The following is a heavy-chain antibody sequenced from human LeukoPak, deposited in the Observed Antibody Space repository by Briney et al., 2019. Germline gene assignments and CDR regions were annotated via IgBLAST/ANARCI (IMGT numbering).Heavy chain of an antibody. CDR1: GYTFTSYY. Sequence: ASVKVSCKASGYTFTSYYMHWVRQAPGQGLEWMGIVNPSGDSTSYAQKFQGRVTMTRDTSTSTVYMELSSLRSEDTAVYYCARERGVVRIQLWSLAYWGQGTLVTVSS. D-gene: IGHD5-18*01. V-gene: IGHV1-46*01. CDR2: VNPSGDST. CDR3: ARERGVVRIQLWSLAY. J-gene: IGHJ4*02.